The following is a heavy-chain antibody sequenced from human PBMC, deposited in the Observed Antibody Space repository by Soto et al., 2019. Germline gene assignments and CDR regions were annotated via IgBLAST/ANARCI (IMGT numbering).Heavy chain of an antibody. V-gene: IGHV4-34*01. Sequence: SQTLSLTCAVYGGSFSGYYWSWIRQPPGKGLEWIGEINHSGSTNYNPSLKSRVTISVDTSKNQFSLKLSSVTAADTAVYYCARGQIAAAGMEWGYYGMDVWGKGTTVTVST. J-gene: IGHJ6*04. CDR3: ARGQIAAAGMEWGYYGMDV. D-gene: IGHD6-13*01. CDR2: INHSGST. CDR1: GGSFSGYY.